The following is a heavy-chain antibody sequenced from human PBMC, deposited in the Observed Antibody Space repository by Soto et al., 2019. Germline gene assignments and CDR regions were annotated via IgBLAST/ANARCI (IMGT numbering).Heavy chain of an antibody. Sequence: EASVKVSCKASGYTFTGYYMHWVRQAPGQGLEWMGRIIPILGIANYAQKFQGRVTITADKSTSTAYMELSSLRSEDTAVYYCARGSLYCSSTSCRGIYYYYYMDVWGKGTTVTVSS. CDR2: IIPILGIA. CDR3: ARGSLYCSSTSCRGIYYYYYMDV. D-gene: IGHD2-2*01. V-gene: IGHV1-69*04. CDR1: GYTFTGYY. J-gene: IGHJ6*03.